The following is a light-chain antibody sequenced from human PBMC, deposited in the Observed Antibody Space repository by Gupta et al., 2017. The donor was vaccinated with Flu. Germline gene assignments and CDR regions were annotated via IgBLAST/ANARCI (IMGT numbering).Light chain of an antibody. V-gene: IGLV2-14*01. J-gene: IGLJ1*01. CDR1: SSDVGGYNY. Sequence: QPALTQPASVSGSPGQSITISCTGTSSDVGGYNYVSWYQKHPGKAPKLMISEVSNRPSGVSNRFSGSKSGNTASLTISGLQAEDEADYYCSSYTSSSTYVFGTGTKVTVL. CDR2: EVS. CDR3: SSYTSSSTYV.